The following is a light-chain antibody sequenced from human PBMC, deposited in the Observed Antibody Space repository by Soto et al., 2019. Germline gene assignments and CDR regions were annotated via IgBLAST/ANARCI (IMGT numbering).Light chain of an antibody. CDR2: AAS. J-gene: IGKJ3*01. CDR3: QNYNTPPFT. V-gene: IGKV1-27*01. CDR1: QGISNY. Sequence: DIQMTQSPSSLSASVGDRVTITCRASQGISNYLAWYQQKPGKVPKLLIYAASTLQSGVPSRFSGSGSGTDFTLTISSLQPEHLPTYYSQNYNTPPFTFAPGTKVHIK.